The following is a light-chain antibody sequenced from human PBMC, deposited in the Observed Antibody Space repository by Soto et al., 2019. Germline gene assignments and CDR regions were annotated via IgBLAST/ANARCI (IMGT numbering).Light chain of an antibody. Sequence: EIVMTQSPATLSVSPGERATLSCRASQSVNSNLVWYQQKPGQAPRLLIYGASTRATGIPGRFSGSGYGTEFTLTISSVQSEDFAVYYCQQYNNWLWTFGQGTKVEIK. CDR1: QSVNSN. V-gene: IGKV3-15*01. CDR2: GAS. CDR3: QQYNNWLWT. J-gene: IGKJ1*01.